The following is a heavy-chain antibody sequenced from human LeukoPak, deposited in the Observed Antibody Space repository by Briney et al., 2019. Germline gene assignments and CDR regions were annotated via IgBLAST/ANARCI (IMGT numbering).Heavy chain of an antibody. Sequence: SQTLSLTCAISGDSFSSNSAAWNWLRQSPSRGLEWLGRTYYRSKWSNDYSVSVKSRITINPDTSQNQFSLQLNSLTPEDTAVYYCARAPIGGWYFDLWGRGTLVTVS. CDR2: TYYRSKWSN. CDR1: GDSFSSNSAA. V-gene: IGHV6-1*01. D-gene: IGHD2-15*01. CDR3: ARAPIGGWYFDL. J-gene: IGHJ2*01.